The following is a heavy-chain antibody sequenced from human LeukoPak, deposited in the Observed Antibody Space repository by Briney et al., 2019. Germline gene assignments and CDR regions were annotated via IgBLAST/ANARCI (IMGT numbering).Heavy chain of an antibody. V-gene: IGHV4-4*02. Sequence: SETLSLTCAVSGDSISSNNWWSWVRQPPGEGLEWIGEIHHSGSTNFNPSLESRVTISVDTSKNQFSLEVSSVTAADTAVYYCARHFFPSDSGSFRTPFDYWGQGALVTVSS. CDR1: GDSISSNNW. J-gene: IGHJ4*02. CDR2: IHHSGST. D-gene: IGHD3-10*01. CDR3: ARHFFPSDSGSFRTPFDY.